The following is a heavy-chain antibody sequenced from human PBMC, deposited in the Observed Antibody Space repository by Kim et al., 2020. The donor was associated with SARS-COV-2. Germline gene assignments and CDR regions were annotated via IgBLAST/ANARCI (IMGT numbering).Heavy chain of an antibody. CDR1: GYTFTSYA. CDR3: ARVAVAGPRRDYYYYYGMDV. D-gene: IGHD6-19*01. Sequence: ASVKVSCKASGYTFTSYAMNWVRQAPGQGLEWMGWINTNTGNPTYAQGFTGRFVFSLDTSVSTAYLQISSLKAEDTAVYYCARVAVAGPRRDYYYYYGMDVWGQGTTVTVSS. CDR2: INTNTGNP. V-gene: IGHV7-4-1*02. J-gene: IGHJ6*02.